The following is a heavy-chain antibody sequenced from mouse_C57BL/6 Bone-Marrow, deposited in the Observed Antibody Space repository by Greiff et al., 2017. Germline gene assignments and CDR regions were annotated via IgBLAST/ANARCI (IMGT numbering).Heavy chain of an antibody. CDR1: GFNIKDYY. Sequence: EVMLMESGAELVRPGASVKLSCTASGFNIKDYYMHWVKQRPEQGLEWIGRIYPEDGDTEYAAKFQGKATMTADKSSNTAYLQLSHLTSEDTAVYYCATPGFFNTVVPFAYWDQGTVITVSA. D-gene: IGHD1-1*01. CDR3: ATPGFFNTVVPFAY. V-gene: IGHV14-1*01. J-gene: IGHJ3*01. CDR2: IYPEDGDT.